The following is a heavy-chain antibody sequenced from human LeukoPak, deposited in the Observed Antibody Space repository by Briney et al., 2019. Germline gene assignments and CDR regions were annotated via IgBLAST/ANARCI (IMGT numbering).Heavy chain of an antibody. CDR1: GFTFSSYA. CDR2: ISGSGGST. V-gene: IGHV3-23*01. J-gene: IGHJ4*02. CDR3: AKALWGITMIVVALDY. Sequence: PGGSLRLSCAASGFTFSSYAMSWVRQAPGKRLEWVSAISGSGGSTYYADSVKGRFTISRDNSKNTLYLQMNSLRAEDTAVYYCAKALWGITMIVVALDYWGQGTLVTVSS. D-gene: IGHD3-22*01.